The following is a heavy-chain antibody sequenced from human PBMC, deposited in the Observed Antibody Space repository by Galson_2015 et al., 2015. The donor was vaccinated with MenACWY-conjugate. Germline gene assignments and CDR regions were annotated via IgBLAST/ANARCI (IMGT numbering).Heavy chain of an antibody. CDR3: ARDKAVGPSKHEY. D-gene: IGHD1-26*01. J-gene: IGHJ4*02. Sequence: SLRLSCAVSGFTFSTYHMSWVRQAPGKGLEWVAKINLDGSTKSYLDSVKGRFTISRDNAKNSLYLQMNSLRVEDTAVYYCARDKAVGPSKHEYWGQGSLVTVSS. CDR2: INLDGSTK. CDR1: GFTFSTYH. V-gene: IGHV3-7*03.